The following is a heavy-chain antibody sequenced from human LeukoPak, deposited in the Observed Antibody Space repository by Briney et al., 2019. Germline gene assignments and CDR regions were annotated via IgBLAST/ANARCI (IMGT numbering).Heavy chain of an antibody. J-gene: IGHJ3*02. Sequence: TGGSLRLSCAASGFTFGSFAMHWVRQAPGKGLEWVAVISYDGSNKYYADSVKGRFTIPRDNSKTTLDLHMNSLRAEDTAVYYCAKGRWTGDDAFDIWGQGTMVTVSS. CDR3: AKGRWTGDDAFDI. CDR1: GFTFGSFA. D-gene: IGHD3/OR15-3a*01. CDR2: ISYDGSNK. V-gene: IGHV3-30*18.